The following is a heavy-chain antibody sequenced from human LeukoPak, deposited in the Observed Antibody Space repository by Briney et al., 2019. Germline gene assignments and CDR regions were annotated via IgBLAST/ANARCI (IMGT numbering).Heavy chain of an antibody. J-gene: IGHJ1*01. CDR1: GYTFTSYY. CDR2: INPSGGST. CDR3: ARGLENDYGGNSYFQH. Sequence: ASVKVSCKASGYTFTSYYMHWVRQAPGQGLEWMGIINPSGGSTSYAQKFQGRVTMTRDTSTSTVYMELSSRRSEDTAVYYCARGLENDYGGNSYFQHWGQGTLVTVSS. V-gene: IGHV1-46*01. D-gene: IGHD4-23*01.